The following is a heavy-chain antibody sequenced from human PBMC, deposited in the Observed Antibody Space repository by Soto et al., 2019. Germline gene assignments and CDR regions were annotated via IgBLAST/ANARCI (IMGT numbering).Heavy chain of an antibody. Sequence: LRLSCAGSGFTLSDHYIDWVRQSPGKGLEWVGRSRDKAQGYSTAYAASVKGRFTTSRDESKNSVYLQMNSLRAEDTAVYYCAKVPRDFAWLLELDYFDYWGQGTPVTVSS. CDR3: AKVPRDFAWLLELDYFDY. V-gene: IGHV3-72*01. CDR1: GFTLSDHY. J-gene: IGHJ4*02. CDR2: SRDKAQGYST. D-gene: IGHD3-9*01.